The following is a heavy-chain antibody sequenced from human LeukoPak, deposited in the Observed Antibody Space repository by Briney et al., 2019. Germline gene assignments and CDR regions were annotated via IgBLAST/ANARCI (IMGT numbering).Heavy chain of an antibody. J-gene: IGHJ4*02. CDR2: FNHSGST. V-gene: IGHV4-34*01. CDR3: ARDYFGYYDSSGYSYFDY. Sequence: TTSETLTLTCAVYGGSFSGNYWSWIPQPPGKGLEWVGEFNHSGSTNYNPSLKSRVTISVDTSKNQFSLKLSSVTAADTAVYYCARDYFGYYDSSGYSYFDYWGQGTLVTVSS. CDR1: GGSFSGNY. D-gene: IGHD3-22*01.